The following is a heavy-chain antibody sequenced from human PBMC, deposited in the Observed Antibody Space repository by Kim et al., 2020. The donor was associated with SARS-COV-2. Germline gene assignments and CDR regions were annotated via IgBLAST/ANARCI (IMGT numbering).Heavy chain of an antibody. CDR3: AKEGIVATTYYGMDV. Sequence: DSVKGRFTISRDNSKNTLYLQMNSLRAEDTAVYYCAKEGIVATTYYGMDVWGQGTTVTVSS. D-gene: IGHD5-12*01. V-gene: IGHV3-23*01. J-gene: IGHJ6*02.